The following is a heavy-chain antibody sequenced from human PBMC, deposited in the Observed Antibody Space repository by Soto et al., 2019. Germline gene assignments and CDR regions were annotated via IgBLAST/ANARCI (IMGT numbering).Heavy chain of an antibody. V-gene: IGHV3-21*01. CDR1: GFTFRSYS. CDR2: ISSSSTYI. Sequence: GGSLRLSCAASGFTFRSYSMNWVRQAPGKGLEWVSSISSSSTYIYYADSVKGRFTISRDNAKNSLYLQMNSLRAEDTAVYYCARDLTGAKTDFDYWGQATPVTSPQ. D-gene: IGHD1-1*01. CDR3: ARDLTGAKTDFDY. J-gene: IGHJ4*02.